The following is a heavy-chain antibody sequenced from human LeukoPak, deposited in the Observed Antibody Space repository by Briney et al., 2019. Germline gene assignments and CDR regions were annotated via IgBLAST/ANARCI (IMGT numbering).Heavy chain of an antibody. V-gene: IGHV3-30*04. CDR1: GFTFSSYA. J-gene: IGHJ5*02. CDR3: ARDGLYYDFWSTTGVNWFDP. Sequence: GRSLRLSCAASGFTFSSYAMHWVRQAPGKGLEWVAVISYDGSNKYYADSVKGRSTLSRDNSKNTLYLQMNSLRAEDTAVYYCARDGLYYDFWSTTGVNWFDPWGQGTLVTVSS. CDR2: ISYDGSNK. D-gene: IGHD3-3*01.